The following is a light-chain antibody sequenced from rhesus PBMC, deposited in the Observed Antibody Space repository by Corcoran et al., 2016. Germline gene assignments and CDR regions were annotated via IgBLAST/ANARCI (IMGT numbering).Light chain of an antibody. CDR3: LQYNTDPPT. Sequence: DIQMTQSPSSLSASVGDRVIITCRASQGITISFNWYQQKQGKTPKRLIYKTSSLESGVPSRFSGSGSVTDFTLTISRLQPEDFATYYCLQYNTDPPTFGQGTRVEIK. J-gene: IGKJ1*01. CDR2: KTS. CDR1: QGITIS. V-gene: IGKV1-43*02.